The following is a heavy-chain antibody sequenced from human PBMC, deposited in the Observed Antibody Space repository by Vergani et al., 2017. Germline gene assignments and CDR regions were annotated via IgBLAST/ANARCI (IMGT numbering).Heavy chain of an antibody. CDR2: VSFRGDT. CDR3: ARSRIYYGAGTPDY. J-gene: IGHJ4*02. CDR1: GASVNYYY. D-gene: IGHD3-10*01. Sequence: QVKLQESGPGLVKPSETLSLTCTVSGASVNYYYWRWIRQPPGKGLEWMGYVSFRGDTLYDPSVKGRMTISLNTSSNQFSLYLTSVTAADTAVYYCARSRIYYGAGTPDYWGQGTLVTVSS. V-gene: IGHV4-59*02.